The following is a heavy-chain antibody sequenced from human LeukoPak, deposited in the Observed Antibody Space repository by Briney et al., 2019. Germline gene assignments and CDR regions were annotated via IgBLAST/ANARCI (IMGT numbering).Heavy chain of an antibody. CDR1: GFIFRDFY. D-gene: IGHD1-26*01. V-gene: IGHV3-7*01. CDR2: INQDGSAE. Sequence: PGGSLRLSCEGSGFIFRDFYMTWVRQPPGTGLEWVATINQDGSAEYYVDSVKGRFTMSRDNAKNSVYLQMDSLRAEETAVYYCARSVGAGNNYFYYGMDVWGQGTTVSVSS. J-gene: IGHJ6*02. CDR3: ARSVGAGNNYFYYGMDV.